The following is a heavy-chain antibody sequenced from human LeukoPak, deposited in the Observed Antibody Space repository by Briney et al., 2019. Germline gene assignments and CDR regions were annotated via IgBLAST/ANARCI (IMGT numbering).Heavy chain of an antibody. V-gene: IGHV3-23*01. CDR3: AKNVMVKRYIDY. CDR1: GFILNNHA. D-gene: IGHD5-18*01. J-gene: IGHJ4*02. Sequence: GGSLRLSCAASGFILNNHAMTWVRQAPGKGLQWISVISGSGRTIEYEDSVKGRFTISRDNSKNTVSLQMNNLRVEDTAIYYCAKNVMVKRYIDYWGQGTPVTLSS. CDR2: ISGSGRTI.